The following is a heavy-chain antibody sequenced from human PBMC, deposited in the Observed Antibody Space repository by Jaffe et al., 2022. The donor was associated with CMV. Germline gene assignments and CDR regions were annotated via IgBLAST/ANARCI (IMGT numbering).Heavy chain of an antibody. D-gene: IGHD4-17*01. CDR3: ARGLPPHGDYASHAFDI. V-gene: IGHV4-34*01. CDR2: INHSGST. CDR1: GGSFSGYY. J-gene: IGHJ3*02. Sequence: QVQLQQWGAGLLKPSETLSLTCAVYGGSFSGYYWSWIRQPPGKGLEWIGEINHSGSTNYNPSLKSRVTISVDTSKNQFSLKLSSVTAADTAVYYCARGLPPHGDYASHAFDIWGQGTMVTVSS.